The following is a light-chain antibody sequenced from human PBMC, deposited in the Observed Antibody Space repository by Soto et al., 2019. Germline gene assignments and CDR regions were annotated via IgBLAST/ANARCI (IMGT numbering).Light chain of an antibody. CDR3: QQSDSPLWT. V-gene: IGKV3-20*01. J-gene: IGKJ1*01. CDR1: QSVSSNY. CDR2: GAS. Sequence: EIVMTQSPVTLSVSPGERATLSCRASQSVSSNYLAWYQQKPGQAPRLLIYGASTRASGIPDRFSGSGSGTDFTLTISSLQPEDFATYYCQQSDSPLWTFGQGTKVDIK.